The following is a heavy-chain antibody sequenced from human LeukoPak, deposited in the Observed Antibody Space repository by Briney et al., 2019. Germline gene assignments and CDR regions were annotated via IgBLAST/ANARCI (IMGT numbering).Heavy chain of an antibody. V-gene: IGHV4-34*01. D-gene: IGHD2-21*02. J-gene: IGHJ4*02. CDR1: GGSCSGYY. Sequence: SETLSLTCAVYGGSCSGYYWSWLRQPPGKGLEWSGEINHSGSTNYNTSLKSRATISVDTSKNQFSLKLSSVTAADTAVYYCARGQYCGGDWCDGNFDYWGQGTLVTVSS. CDR3: ARGQYCGGDWCDGNFDY. CDR2: INHSGST.